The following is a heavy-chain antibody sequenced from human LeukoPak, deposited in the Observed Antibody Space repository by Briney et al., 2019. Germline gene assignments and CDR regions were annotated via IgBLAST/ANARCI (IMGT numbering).Heavy chain of an antibody. CDR2: IYYSGSI. J-gene: IGHJ4*02. CDR1: GGSMSSSTYS. Sequence: SETLSLTCTVSGGSMSSSTYSWGGIRQPPGKGLEWIGSIYYSGSIYYNPSLKNRVTISVDTSKNQFSLQLSSVTAADSAVYYCARQIQLEHPGSYWGQGTLVTVSS. CDR3: ARQIQLEHPGSY. D-gene: IGHD5-18*01. V-gene: IGHV4-39*01.